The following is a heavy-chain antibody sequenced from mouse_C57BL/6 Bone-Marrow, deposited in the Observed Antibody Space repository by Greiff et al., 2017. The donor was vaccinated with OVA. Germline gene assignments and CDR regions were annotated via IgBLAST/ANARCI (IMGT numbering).Heavy chain of an antibody. J-gene: IGHJ4*01. D-gene: IGHD1-1*01. CDR3: ARYYYGSSPYAMDY. Sequence: VKLMESDAELVKPGASVKISCKVSGYTFTDHTIHWMKQRPEQGLEWIGYIYPRDGSTKYNEKFKGKATLTADNSSSTAYMQLNSLTSEDSAVYFCARYYYGSSPYAMDYWGQGTSVTVSS. V-gene: IGHV1-78*01. CDR1: GYTFTDHT. CDR2: IYPRDGST.